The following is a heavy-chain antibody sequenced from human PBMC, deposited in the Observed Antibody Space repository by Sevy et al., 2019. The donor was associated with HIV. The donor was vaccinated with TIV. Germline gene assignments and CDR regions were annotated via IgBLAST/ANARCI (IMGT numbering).Heavy chain of an antibody. CDR3: AGAARERYYYDSSGYSIYYYYGMDV. CDR1: GYTFTSYD. V-gene: IGHV1-8*01. J-gene: IGHJ6*02. Sequence: ASVKVSCKASGYTFTSYDINWVRQATGQGLEWMGWMNPNSGNTGYAQKFQGRVTMTRNTSISTAYMELGSLRSEDTAVYYCAGAARERYYYDSSGYSIYYYYGMDVWGQGTTVTVSS. CDR2: MNPNSGNT. D-gene: IGHD3-22*01.